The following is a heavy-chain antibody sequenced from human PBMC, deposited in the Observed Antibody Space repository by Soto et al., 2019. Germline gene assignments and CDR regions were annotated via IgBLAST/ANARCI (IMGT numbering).Heavy chain of an antibody. Sequence: EVQLVESGGDLVQPGGSLRLSCAASGFTFTNSWMHWVRQAPGKGLVWVSRVNNDGSDTIYADSVKGRFTVSRDNAKNTLFLQMNSLTADDTAVYYCARGGSDHAFDIWGQGTMVTVSS. J-gene: IGHJ3*02. CDR1: GFTFTNSW. CDR2: VNNDGSDT. V-gene: IGHV3-74*01. CDR3: ARGGSDHAFDI.